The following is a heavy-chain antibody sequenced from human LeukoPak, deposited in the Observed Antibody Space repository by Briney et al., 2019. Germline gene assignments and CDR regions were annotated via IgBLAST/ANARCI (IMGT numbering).Heavy chain of an antibody. V-gene: IGHV4-59*01. CDR3: ARYKASRWSGYEY. J-gene: IGHJ4*02. CDR1: GGSISSYY. D-gene: IGHD3-3*01. Sequence: SETLSLTCTVSGGSISSYYWSWIRQPPGKGLEWIGYIYYSGSTNYNPSLKSRVTISVDTSKNQFSLKLSSVTAADTAVYYCARYKASRWSGYEYWSQGTLVTVSS. CDR2: IYYSGST.